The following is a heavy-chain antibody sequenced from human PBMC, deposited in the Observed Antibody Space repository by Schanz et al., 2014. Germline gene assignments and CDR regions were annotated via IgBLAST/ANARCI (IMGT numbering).Heavy chain of an antibody. J-gene: IGHJ4*02. CDR2: IGAYNGNT. Sequence: QVQLVQSGAEVKKPGASVKVSCKASGYTFTRYGITWVRQAPGQGLEWMGWIGAYNGNTNYAQNLQGRVTMNIDTSTSTAYMELRSLRYDDTALYYCARAWGGYDFWSGFDSWGQGTLVTVSS. CDR1: GYTFTRYG. V-gene: IGHV1-18*01. CDR3: ARAWGGYDFWSGFDS. D-gene: IGHD3-3*01.